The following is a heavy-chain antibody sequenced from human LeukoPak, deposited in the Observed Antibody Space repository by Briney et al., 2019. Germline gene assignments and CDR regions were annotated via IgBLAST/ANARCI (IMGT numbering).Heavy chain of an antibody. CDR1: GYSISSGYY. V-gene: IGHV4-38-2*02. Sequence: PSETLSLTCTVSGYSISSGYYWGWIRQPPGKGLEWIGSIYHSGSTYYNPSLKSRVTISVDTSKSQFSLKLSSVTAADTAVYYCARFYYDSSGYLRGNFDYWGQGTLVTVSS. CDR2: IYHSGST. J-gene: IGHJ4*02. D-gene: IGHD3-22*01. CDR3: ARFYYDSSGYLRGNFDY.